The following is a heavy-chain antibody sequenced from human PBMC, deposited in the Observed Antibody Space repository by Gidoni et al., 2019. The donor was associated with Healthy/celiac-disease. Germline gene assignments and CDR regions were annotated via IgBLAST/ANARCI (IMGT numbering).Heavy chain of an antibody. CDR3: ARRGLIRGWG. CDR1: GGSISSSSYY. CDR2: SYYSGST. J-gene: IGHJ4*02. D-gene: IGHD1-26*01. Sequence: QLQLQESGPGLVKPSETLSLTCTVSGGSISSSSYYWGWIRQPPGKGLEWIGSSYYSGSTYYNPSLKSRVTISVDTSKNQFSLKLSSVTAADTAVYYCARRGLIRGWGWGQGTLVTVSS. V-gene: IGHV4-39*01.